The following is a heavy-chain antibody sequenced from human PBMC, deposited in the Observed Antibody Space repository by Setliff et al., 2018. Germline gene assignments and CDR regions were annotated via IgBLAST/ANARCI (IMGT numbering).Heavy chain of an antibody. CDR1: GFSFRSSA. D-gene: IGHD2-8*01. Sequence: GGSLRLSCAASGFSFRSSAMHWVRQAPGKGLEWVSGIRAGSDNIAYADSVKGRFTISRDNAKNSLYLQLDSLRPDDTAFYYCARGHCTTISCFLDHWGQGIMVTVSS. V-gene: IGHV3-9*01. J-gene: IGHJ4*02. CDR2: IRAGSDNI. CDR3: ARGHCTTISCFLDH.